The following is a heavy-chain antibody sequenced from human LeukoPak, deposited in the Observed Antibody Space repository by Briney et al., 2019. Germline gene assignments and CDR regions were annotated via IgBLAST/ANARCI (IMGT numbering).Heavy chain of an antibody. D-gene: IGHD2-21*01. J-gene: IGHJ4*02. Sequence: GGSLRLSCAASGFTFSSYWMSWVRQAPGRGLEWVANIKQEGSEKYYGDSVKGRFTISRDNAKNSLYLQMNSLRAEDTAVYYCARPGFAGYLDYWGQGTLVTVSS. CDR1: GFTFSSYW. CDR3: ARPGFAGYLDY. V-gene: IGHV3-7*01. CDR2: IKQEGSEK.